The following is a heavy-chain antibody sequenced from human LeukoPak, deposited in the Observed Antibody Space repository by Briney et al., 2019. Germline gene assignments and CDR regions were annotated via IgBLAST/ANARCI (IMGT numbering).Heavy chain of an antibody. CDR3: ARGDQLIGY. D-gene: IGHD2-2*01. CDR2: INHSGST. Sequence: PSETLSLTCAVYGGSFSGYYWSWIRQPPGKGLEWIGEINHSGSTNYNPSLKSRVTISVDTSKNQFSLKLSSVTAADTAVYYCARGDQLIGYWGQGTLVTVSS. V-gene: IGHV4-34*01. J-gene: IGHJ4*02. CDR1: GGSFSGYY.